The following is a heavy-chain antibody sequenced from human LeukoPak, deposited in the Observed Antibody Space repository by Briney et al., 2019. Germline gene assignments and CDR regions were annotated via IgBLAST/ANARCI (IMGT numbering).Heavy chain of an antibody. CDR2: IRYDGSGK. Sequence: GGSLRLSCVASGFTFSSYGMHWVRQAPGKGLEWVAFIRYDGSGKYYADSVKGRFTISRDNSKNTLYLQMNSLRVEDTAVYYCAKGQLTWDRDAFDIWGQGTMVTVSS. V-gene: IGHV3-30*02. D-gene: IGHD1-1*01. J-gene: IGHJ3*02. CDR1: GFTFSSYG. CDR3: AKGQLTWDRDAFDI.